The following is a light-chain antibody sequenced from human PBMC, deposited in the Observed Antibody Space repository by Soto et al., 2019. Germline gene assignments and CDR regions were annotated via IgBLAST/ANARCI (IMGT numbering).Light chain of an antibody. CDR1: QSISSW. J-gene: IGKJ4*01. CDR2: KAS. V-gene: IGKV1-5*03. CDR3: QQYKSYPLS. Sequence: DIQMTQSPSTLSASVGDRVTITCRASQSISSWLAWYQQKPGKAPKFLICKASSLESGVPSRFSGSGSGTEFTLTISSLQPDDFATYYCQQYKSYPLSFGGGTKVEIK.